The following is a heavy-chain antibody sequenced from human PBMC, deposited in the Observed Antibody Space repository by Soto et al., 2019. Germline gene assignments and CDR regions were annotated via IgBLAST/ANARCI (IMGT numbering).Heavy chain of an antibody. D-gene: IGHD6-13*01. J-gene: IGHJ4*02. CDR3: ARGVEAAGTDY. CDR1: GFTFRSYW. V-gene: IGHV3-74*01. Sequence: EVQLVESGGGLVQPGGSLRLACVTSGFTFRSYWMNWGRQAPGKGPMWLSHINNDGSGTGYADSVKGRFTISRDNAKNTRYLQMNSLRAEDTAVYYCARGVEAAGTDYWGQGTLVIVSS. CDR2: INNDGSGT.